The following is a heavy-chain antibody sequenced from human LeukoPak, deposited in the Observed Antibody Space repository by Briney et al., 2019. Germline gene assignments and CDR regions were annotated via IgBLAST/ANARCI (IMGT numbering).Heavy chain of an antibody. Sequence: GGSLRLSCAASGFTFSSYAMHWVRQAPGKGLEWVAVISYDGSNKYYANSVKGRFTISRDNSKNTLYLQMNSLRAEDTAVYYCGMPATALDPPFDYWGQGTLVTVSS. CDR2: ISYDGSNK. CDR1: GFTFSSYA. V-gene: IGHV3-30-3*01. CDR3: GMPATALDPPFDY. J-gene: IGHJ4*02. D-gene: IGHD2-2*01.